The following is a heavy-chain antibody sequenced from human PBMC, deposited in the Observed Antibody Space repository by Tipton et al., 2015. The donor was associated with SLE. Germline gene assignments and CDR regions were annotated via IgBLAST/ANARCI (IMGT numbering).Heavy chain of an antibody. Sequence: TLSLTCTVSGGSISSHYWSWIRQPPGKGLEWIEYIYYSGSTNYNPSLKSRVTISVDTSKNQFSLKLSSVTAADTAVYYCARDRGGGTFDIWGQGTMVTVSS. CDR1: GGSISSHY. D-gene: IGHD3-10*01. V-gene: IGHV4-59*11. CDR3: ARDRGGGTFDI. J-gene: IGHJ3*02. CDR2: IYYSGST.